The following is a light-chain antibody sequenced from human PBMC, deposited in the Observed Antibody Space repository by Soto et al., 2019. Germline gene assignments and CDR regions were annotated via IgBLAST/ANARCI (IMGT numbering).Light chain of an antibody. J-gene: IGKJ1*01. CDR1: QSIGRY. Sequence: DILMTQSPSSLSASVGDRVTITCRASQSIGRYLNWYQQRPGKAPERLIYTASSLHSGVPSRFSGSGSGTDFTLIIISRQPDDFATYYCQQSYSTPRTFGQGTRVEIK. V-gene: IGKV1-39*01. CDR3: QQSYSTPRT. CDR2: TAS.